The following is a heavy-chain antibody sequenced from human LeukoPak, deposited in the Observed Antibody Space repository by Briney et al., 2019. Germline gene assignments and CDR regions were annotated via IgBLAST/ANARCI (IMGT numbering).Heavy chain of an antibody. CDR2: IYSGGNT. CDR3: ARDITVITGDDGSDI. J-gene: IGHJ3*02. D-gene: IGHD3-22*01. Sequence: GGSLRLSCAASGLTVSINYMSWVRQAPGEGREGVSVIYSGGNTYYADSVKGRFTISRDNSKTTLSPQMNSLRAEDTAVYYCARDITVITGDDGSDIWGQGKLVTVSS. CDR1: GLTVSINY. V-gene: IGHV3-66*01.